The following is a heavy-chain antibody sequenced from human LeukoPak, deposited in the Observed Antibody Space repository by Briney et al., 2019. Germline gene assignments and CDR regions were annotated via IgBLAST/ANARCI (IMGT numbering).Heavy chain of an antibody. V-gene: IGHV4-34*01. CDR1: GGSFSGYY. D-gene: IGHD2-15*01. Sequence: SETLSLTCAVYGGSFSGYYWSWIRQPPGKGLEWIGEINHSGSTNYNPSLKSQVTISVDTSKNQFSLKLSSVTAADTAVYYCARVLGYCSGGSRYGRFDPWGQGTLVTVSS. CDR2: INHSGST. CDR3: ARVLGYCSGGSRYGRFDP. J-gene: IGHJ5*02.